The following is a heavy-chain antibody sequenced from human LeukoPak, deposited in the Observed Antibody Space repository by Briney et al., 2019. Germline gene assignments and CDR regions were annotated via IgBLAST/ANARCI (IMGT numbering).Heavy chain of an antibody. Sequence: SETLSLTCTVSGGSISSSSYYWGWIRQPPGKGLEWIGYIYYSGSTNYNPSLKSRVTISVDTSKNQFFLKLSSVTAADTAVYYCASSQALEAPLDPYFDYWGQGTLVTVSS. CDR3: ASSQALEAPLDPYFDY. J-gene: IGHJ4*02. CDR2: IYYSGST. D-gene: IGHD3-3*01. CDR1: GGSISSSSYY. V-gene: IGHV4-61*05.